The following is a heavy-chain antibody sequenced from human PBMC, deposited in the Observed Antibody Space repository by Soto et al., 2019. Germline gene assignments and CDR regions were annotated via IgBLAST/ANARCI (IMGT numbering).Heavy chain of an antibody. V-gene: IGHV1-46*01. J-gene: IGHJ4*02. Sequence: ASVKVSCKASGYTFSNYYIHWVRQAPGQGLEWMGMINPSSGSTRYAEKFQGRVTMTTDTSTSTAYMELRSLRSDDTAVYYCATRSPAFDYWGQGTLVTVSS. CDR3: ATRSPAFDY. CDR1: GYTFSNYY. CDR2: INPSSGST.